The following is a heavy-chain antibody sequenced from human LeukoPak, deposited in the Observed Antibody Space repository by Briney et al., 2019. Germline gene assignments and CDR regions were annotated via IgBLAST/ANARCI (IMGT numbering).Heavy chain of an antibody. CDR2: IKTDGSIT. D-gene: IGHD4-17*01. CDR3: ARDQSLTRRTVTTLPYFDY. V-gene: IGHV3-74*01. CDR1: GFSFSVYW. Sequence: PGGSLRLSCAASGFSFSVYWMHWVRQAPGKGPVWVSRIKTDGSITDYADFVKGRFTISRDNAKNTLYLQMNSLRAEDTAVYYCARDQSLTRRTVTTLPYFDYWGQGTLVTVSS. J-gene: IGHJ4*02.